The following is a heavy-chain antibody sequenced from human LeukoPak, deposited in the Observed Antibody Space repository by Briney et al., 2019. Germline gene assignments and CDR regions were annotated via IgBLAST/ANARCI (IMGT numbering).Heavy chain of an antibody. D-gene: IGHD3-9*01. CDR3: ARDVGLRYFDYYYYYYMDV. V-gene: IGHV1-69*06. J-gene: IGHJ6*03. Sequence: SVKVSCKASGYTFTGHYIHWVRQAPGQGLEWMGGIIPIFGTANYAQKFQGRVTITADKSTSTAYMELSSLRSEDTAVYYCARDVGLRYFDYYYYYYMDVWGKGTTVTVSS. CDR1: GYTFTGHY. CDR2: IIPIFGTA.